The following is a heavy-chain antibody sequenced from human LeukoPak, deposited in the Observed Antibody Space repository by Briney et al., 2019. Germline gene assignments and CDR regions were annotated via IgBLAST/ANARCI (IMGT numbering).Heavy chain of an antibody. Sequence: GESLKISCKGSGYSFTSYWIGWVRQMPGKGLEWMGIIYPGDSDTRYSPSFQGLVTISAVKSISAAYLQWSSLKASDTAMYYCARLRLGDYYYYYMDVWGKGTTVTVSS. CDR2: IYPGDSDT. CDR3: ARLRLGDYYYYYMDV. V-gene: IGHV5-51*01. J-gene: IGHJ6*03. D-gene: IGHD3-16*01. CDR1: GYSFTSYW.